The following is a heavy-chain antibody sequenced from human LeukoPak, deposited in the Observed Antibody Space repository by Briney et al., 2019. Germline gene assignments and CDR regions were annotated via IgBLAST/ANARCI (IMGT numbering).Heavy chain of an antibody. J-gene: IGHJ4*02. CDR1: GYTLTELS. Sequence: ASVKVSCKVSGYTLTELSMHWVRQAPGKGLEWMGGFDPEDGETIYAQKFQGRVTMTEDTSTDTAYMELSSLRSEDTAVYYCARGGGEGYSYGRYYFDYWGQGTLVTVSS. D-gene: IGHD5-18*01. CDR2: FDPEDGET. CDR3: ARGGGEGYSYGRYYFDY. V-gene: IGHV1-24*01.